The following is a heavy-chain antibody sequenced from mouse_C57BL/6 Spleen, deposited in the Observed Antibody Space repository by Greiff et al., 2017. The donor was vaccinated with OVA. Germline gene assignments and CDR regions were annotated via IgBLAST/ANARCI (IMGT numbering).Heavy chain of an antibody. V-gene: IGHV1-54*01. CDR1: GYAFTNYL. J-gene: IGHJ2*01. Sequence: VQLKESGAELVRPGTSVKVSCKASGYAFTNYLIEWVKQRPGQGLEWIGVINPGSGGTNYNEKFKGKATLTADKSSSTAYMQLSSLTSEDSAVYFCARSRGYDGYYGFDYWGQGTTLTVSS. CDR3: ARSRGYDGYYGFDY. D-gene: IGHD2-3*01. CDR2: INPGSGGT.